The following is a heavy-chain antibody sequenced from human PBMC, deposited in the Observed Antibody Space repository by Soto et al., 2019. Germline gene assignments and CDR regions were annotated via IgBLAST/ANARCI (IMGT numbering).Heavy chain of an antibody. J-gene: IGHJ6*02. CDR3: AKGGGDSLRYGMDV. V-gene: IGHV3-23*01. CDR2: ISGSGGSI. D-gene: IGHD2-21*02. Sequence: PGGSLRLSCSASGFIFSSSAMNSVRQAPGKGLEWVSAISGSGGSIYYADSVKGRFTISRDNSKTTLYLQMDSLRAEDTAVYYCAKGGGDSLRYGMDVWGQGTTVTVSS. CDR1: GFIFSSSA.